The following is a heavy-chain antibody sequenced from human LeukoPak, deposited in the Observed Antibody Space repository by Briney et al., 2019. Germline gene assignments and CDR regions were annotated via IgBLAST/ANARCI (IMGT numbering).Heavy chain of an antibody. CDR1: GFSFSDSY. J-gene: IGHJ3*02. D-gene: IGHD2/OR15-2a*01. V-gene: IGHV3-11*01. CDR2: IKSSDTST. CDR3: ARRGNMSSHAFDI. Sequence: GGSLRLSCAASGFSFSDSYMSWIRQAPGQGLEWLSYIKSSDTSTFYAGSVKGRFTVSRDNAKNSLYLQMNSLRAEDTAVYYCARRGNMSSHAFDIWGQGTVVTVSS.